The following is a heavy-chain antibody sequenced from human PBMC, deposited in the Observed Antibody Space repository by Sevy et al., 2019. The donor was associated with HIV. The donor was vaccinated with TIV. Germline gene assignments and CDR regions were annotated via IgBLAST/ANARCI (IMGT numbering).Heavy chain of an antibody. Sequence: GGSLRLSCAASGFTFSNAWMSWVRQAPGKGLEWVGRIKSKTDGGTTDYAAPVKGRFTISRDDSKNTLYLQMISLKTEDTAVYYCTTEPYDSRGYYQTVDYWGQGTLVTVSS. V-gene: IGHV3-15*01. CDR2: IKSKTDGGTT. D-gene: IGHD3-22*01. J-gene: IGHJ4*02. CDR1: GFTFSNAW. CDR3: TTEPYDSRGYYQTVDY.